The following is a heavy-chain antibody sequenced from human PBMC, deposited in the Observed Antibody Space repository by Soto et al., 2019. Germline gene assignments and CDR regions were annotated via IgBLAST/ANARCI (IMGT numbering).Heavy chain of an antibody. CDR2: IYPGDSDT. J-gene: IGHJ4*02. V-gene: IGHV5-51*01. D-gene: IGHD2-2*01. CDR1: GYSFTTDW. CDR3: ARLGVGVPAAD. Sequence: EVQLVQSGAEVKKPGDPLIISCKASGYSFTTDWIGWVRQMPVKGLEWMGIIYPGDSDTKYGPSFQGQVTISVDKSINTAYLQWNSLKASDTAIYYCARLGVGVPAADWGQGTLVTVSS.